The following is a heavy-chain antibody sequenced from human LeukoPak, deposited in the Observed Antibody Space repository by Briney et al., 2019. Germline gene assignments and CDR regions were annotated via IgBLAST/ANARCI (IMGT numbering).Heavy chain of an antibody. CDR3: ARGLPRNDFWSGFATYWFDP. D-gene: IGHD3-3*01. CDR2: INHSGST. Sequence: SETLSLTCAVYGGSFSGYYWSWIRQPPGKGLEWNGEINHSGSTNYNPSLRSRVTISLDRPKKQFSLKLSSVNVADTAVYYCARGLPRNDFWSGFATYWFDPWGRGTLVTVSS. J-gene: IGHJ5*02. V-gene: IGHV4-34*01. CDR1: GGSFSGYY.